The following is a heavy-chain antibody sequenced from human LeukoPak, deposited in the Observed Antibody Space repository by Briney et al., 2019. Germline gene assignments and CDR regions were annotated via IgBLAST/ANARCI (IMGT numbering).Heavy chain of an antibody. D-gene: IGHD3-22*01. J-gene: IGHJ4*02. V-gene: IGHV3-11*01. Sequence: GGSLRLSCAASGFTFSDYYMSWIRQAPGKGLEWVSYISSSGSTIYYADSVKGRFTISRDNAKNSLYLQMNSLRAEDTAVYYCAKGRGVYYYDSSGYSKYDYWGQGTLVTVSS. CDR2: ISSSGSTI. CDR3: AKGRGVYYYDSSGYSKYDY. CDR1: GFTFSDYY.